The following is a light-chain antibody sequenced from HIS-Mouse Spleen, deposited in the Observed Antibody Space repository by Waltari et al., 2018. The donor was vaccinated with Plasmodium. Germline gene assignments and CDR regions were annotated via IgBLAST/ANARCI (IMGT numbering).Light chain of an antibody. CDR3: QQYNSYSMYT. CDR2: KAS. CDR1: QSISSW. Sequence: DIQMNQSPSTLSASVGDRVTITCRASQSISSWLAWYQQKPGKAPKLLIYKASSLESGVPSRFSGSGSGTEFTLTISSLQPDDFATYYCQQYNSYSMYTFGQGTKLEIK. V-gene: IGKV1-5*03. J-gene: IGKJ2*01.